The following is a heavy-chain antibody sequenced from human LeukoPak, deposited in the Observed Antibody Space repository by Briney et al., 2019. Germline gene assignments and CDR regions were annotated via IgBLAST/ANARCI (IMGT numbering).Heavy chain of an antibody. CDR3: ARDPAGYSSGWPLFDY. CDR1: GYTFISFT. V-gene: IGHV1-18*04. Sequence: ASVKVSCKASGYTFISFTMSWVRQAPGQGLEWIGWISTSNGNTNYAQKLQGRVTMTTDTSTSTAYMELRSLRSDDTAVYYCARDPAGYSSGWPLFDYWGQGTLVTVSS. J-gene: IGHJ4*02. D-gene: IGHD6-19*01. CDR2: ISTSNGNT.